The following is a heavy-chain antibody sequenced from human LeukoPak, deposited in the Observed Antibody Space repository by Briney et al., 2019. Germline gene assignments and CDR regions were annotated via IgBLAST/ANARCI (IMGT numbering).Heavy chain of an antibody. J-gene: IGHJ4*02. CDR1: GYNFTSYW. Sequence: GESLKISCKGSGYNFTSYWIGWVRQMPGKGLEWMGIIYPGDSDTRYSPSFQGQVTISADKSISTAYLQWSSLKASDTAMYYCARTPTYSGSYYIGFAYWGQGTLVTVSS. V-gene: IGHV5-51*01. CDR3: ARTPTYSGSYYIGFAY. CDR2: IYPGDSDT. D-gene: IGHD3-10*01.